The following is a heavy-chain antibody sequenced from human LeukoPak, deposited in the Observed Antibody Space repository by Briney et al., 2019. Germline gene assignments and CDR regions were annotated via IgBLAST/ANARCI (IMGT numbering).Heavy chain of an antibody. V-gene: IGHV1-2*02. CDR2: INPNTAGA. D-gene: IGHD4-11*01. CDR3: ATSAGDYRAGHYYYMGV. J-gene: IGHJ6*03. Sequence: ASVKVSCKASGYTFTGYYFHWVRQAPGQGLEWMGWINPNTAGANYAQKFLGGVTLTWDTSISTAYMELNRLTSDDTAVYYCATSAGDYRAGHYYYMGVWGKGTSVTVSS. CDR1: GYTFTGYY.